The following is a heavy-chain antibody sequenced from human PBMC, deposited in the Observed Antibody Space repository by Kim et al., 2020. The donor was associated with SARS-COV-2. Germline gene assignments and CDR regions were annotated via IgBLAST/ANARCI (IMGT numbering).Heavy chain of an antibody. Sequence: NYTETWQGRVTITRDTSETTSYLELTSLTSEDTAVYYCARGWSGWCDPWGQGTLVTVSS. CDR3: ARGWSGWCDP. D-gene: IGHD2-8*01. J-gene: IGHJ5*02. V-gene: IGHV1-3*01.